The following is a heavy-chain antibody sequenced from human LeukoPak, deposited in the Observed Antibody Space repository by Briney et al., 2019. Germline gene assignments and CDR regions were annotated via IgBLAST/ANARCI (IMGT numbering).Heavy chain of an antibody. D-gene: IGHD6-13*01. Sequence: GGSLRLSCAASGFTFSSYGMHWVRQAPGKGLEWVAAISDDGSNKYYGDSVKGRITISRDNFKNTLYVQMNSLRAEDTAVYYCAKADSSRSSFDSWGQGTLVTVSS. CDR2: ISDDGSNK. V-gene: IGHV3-30*18. CDR3: AKADSSRSSFDS. CDR1: GFTFSSYG. J-gene: IGHJ4*02.